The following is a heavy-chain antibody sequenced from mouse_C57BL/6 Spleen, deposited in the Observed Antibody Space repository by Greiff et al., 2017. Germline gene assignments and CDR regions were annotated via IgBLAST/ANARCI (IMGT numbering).Heavy chain of an antibody. Sequence: EVKLMESGGGLVKPGGSLKLSCAASGFTFSDYGMHWVRQAPEKGLEWVAYISSGSSTIYYADTVKGRFTISRDNAKNTLFLQMTSLRSEDTAMYYCATSWDEAYWGQGTLVTVSA. CDR1: GFTFSDYG. V-gene: IGHV5-17*01. CDR2: ISSGSSTI. J-gene: IGHJ3*01. CDR3: ATSWDEAY. D-gene: IGHD4-1*01.